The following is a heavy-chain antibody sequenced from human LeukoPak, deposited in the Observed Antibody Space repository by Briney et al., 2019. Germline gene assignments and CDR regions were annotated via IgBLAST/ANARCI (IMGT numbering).Heavy chain of an antibody. Sequence: GGSLRLSCAASGFTFSSYEMNWVRQAPGKGLEWGSYISSSGSTIYYADSVKGRFTIYRDNAKNSLYLQMNSLRAEHTAVYYCARSAGTVTTGFDYWGQGTLATVSS. CDR2: ISSSGSTI. D-gene: IGHD4-17*01. CDR3: ARSAGTVTTGFDY. CDR1: GFTFSSYE. V-gene: IGHV3-48*03. J-gene: IGHJ4*02.